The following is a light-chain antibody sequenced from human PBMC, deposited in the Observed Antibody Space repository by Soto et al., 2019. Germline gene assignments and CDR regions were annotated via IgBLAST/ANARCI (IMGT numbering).Light chain of an antibody. CDR3: QHGKT. J-gene: IGKJ1*01. CDR1: ENVYGN. V-gene: IGKV3-15*01. CDR2: DAS. Sequence: EIVMTQSPVTLSVSPGEGASLSCRASENVYGNVAWYQQKPGQAPRLLIYDASTRATDIPARFSGSGSGTEFTLNISSLQSADFAVYFCQHGKTFGQGTKVEI.